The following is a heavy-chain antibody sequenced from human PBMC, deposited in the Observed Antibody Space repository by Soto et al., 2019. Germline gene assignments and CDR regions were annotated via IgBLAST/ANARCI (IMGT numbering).Heavy chain of an antibody. Sequence: PGGSLRLSSAASGFPFSSYSMNWVRQAPGKGLEWVSSISSSSSYIYYADSVKGRFTISRDNAKNSLYLQMNSLRAEDTAVYYCARGPWIQLFRANDAFDIWGQGTMVTVSS. V-gene: IGHV3-21*01. J-gene: IGHJ3*02. CDR3: ARGPWIQLFRANDAFDI. D-gene: IGHD5-18*01. CDR2: ISSSSSYI. CDR1: GFPFSSYS.